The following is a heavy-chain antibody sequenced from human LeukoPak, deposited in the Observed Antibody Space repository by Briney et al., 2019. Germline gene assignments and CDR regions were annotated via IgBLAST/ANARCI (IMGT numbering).Heavy chain of an antibody. Sequence: GASVKVSCKASGYTFTSYDINWVRQATGQGLEWMGWMNPNSGNTGYAQKFQGRVTMTRNTSISTAYMELSSLRSEDTAVYYCARGRGSGSYYARWYYFDYWGQGTLDTVSS. CDR2: MNPNSGNT. CDR3: ARGRGSGSYYARWYYFDY. J-gene: IGHJ4*02. V-gene: IGHV1-8*01. D-gene: IGHD3-10*01. CDR1: GYTFTSYD.